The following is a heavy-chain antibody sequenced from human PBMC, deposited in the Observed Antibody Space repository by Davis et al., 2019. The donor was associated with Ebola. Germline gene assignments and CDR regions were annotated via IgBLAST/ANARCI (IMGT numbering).Heavy chain of an antibody. Sequence: AASVKVSCKASGYTFTSYGISWVRQAPGQGLEWMGGIIPIFGTANYAQKFQGRVTITADESTSTAYMELSSLRSEDTAVYYCARGDYALLWFGAYGMDVWGKGTTVTVSS. CDR1: GYTFTSYG. CDR2: IIPIFGTA. CDR3: ARGDYALLWFGAYGMDV. V-gene: IGHV1-69*13. D-gene: IGHD3-10*01. J-gene: IGHJ6*04.